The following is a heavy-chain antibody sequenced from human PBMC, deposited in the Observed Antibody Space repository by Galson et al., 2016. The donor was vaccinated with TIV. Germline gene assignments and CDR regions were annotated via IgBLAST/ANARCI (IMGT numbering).Heavy chain of an antibody. CDR2: ISASNGDT. Sequence: SVKVSFKASGYTFGNYGISWMRQAPGQGLEWVGWISASNGDTNYARKFQGRITMTKDTFTSTVFMELRSLRSEDTAVFYCARESDCSSGTCYSRAFDDWGQGTPVTVSS. CDR3: ARESDCSSGTCYSRAFDD. CDR1: GYTFGNYG. V-gene: IGHV1-18*04. J-gene: IGHJ4*02. D-gene: IGHD2-2*02.